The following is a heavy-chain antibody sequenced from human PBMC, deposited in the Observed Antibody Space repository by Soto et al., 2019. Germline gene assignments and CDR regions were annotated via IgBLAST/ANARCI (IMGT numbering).Heavy chain of an antibody. CDR3: ARDYGFGELFDP. CDR1: GYTFTSYG. D-gene: IGHD3-10*01. V-gene: IGHV1-18*01. CDR2: ISAYNGNR. J-gene: IGHJ5*02. Sequence: QVQLVQSGAEVKKPGASVKVSCKASGYTFTSYGISWVRQAPGQGLEWMGWISAYNGNRNYAQKLQGRVTMTTDTSTSTTYMQRRSLRSDDTAVYYWARDYGFGELFDPWGEGTLVTVSS.